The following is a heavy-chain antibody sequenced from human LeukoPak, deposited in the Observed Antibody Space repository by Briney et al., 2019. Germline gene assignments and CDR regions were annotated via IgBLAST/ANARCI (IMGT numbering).Heavy chain of an antibody. CDR2: ISSSSSTI. D-gene: IGHD3-22*01. V-gene: IGHV3-48*02. Sequence: QPGGSLRLSCAATGFTFSSYSMKWVRQAPGKGLEWVSYISSSSSTIYYADSVKGRFTISRDNAKNSLYLQMNSLRDEDTAVYYCARDRTYSSGLGFDYWGQGTLVTVSS. CDR3: ARDRTYSSGLGFDY. CDR1: GFTFSSYS. J-gene: IGHJ4*02.